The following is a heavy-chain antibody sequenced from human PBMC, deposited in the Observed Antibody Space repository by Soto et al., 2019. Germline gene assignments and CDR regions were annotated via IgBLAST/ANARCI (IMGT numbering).Heavy chain of an antibody. V-gene: IGHV3-73*02. J-gene: IGHJ3*02. CDR3: AWCNSVSNPGFDI. Sequence: EVKFVESGGGLVQPGESLKLSCTASGFTFSDSALHWVRQAPGKGLEWVGRVRSKTTNFASAYAASVNGKFTISRDDSKNTADLQMSSLKTEETAVYYCAWCNSVSNPGFDIWGQGTMVTVSS. CDR1: GFTFSDSA. D-gene: IGHD2-8*01. CDR2: VRSKTTNFAS.